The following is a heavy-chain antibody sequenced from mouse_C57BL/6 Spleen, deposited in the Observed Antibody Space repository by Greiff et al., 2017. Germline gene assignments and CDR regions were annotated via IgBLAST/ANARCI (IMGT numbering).Heavy chain of an antibody. CDR2: IDPENGDT. CDR3: TKFFTTVVRYFDV. V-gene: IGHV14-4*01. J-gene: IGHJ1*03. D-gene: IGHD1-1*01. CDR1: GFNIKDDY. Sequence: EVQLQQSGAELVRPGASVKLSCTASGFNIKDDYMHWVKQRPEQGLEWIGWIDPENGDTEYASKFQGKATITADTSSNTAYLQLSSLTSEDTAVYYCTKFFTTVVRYFDVWGTGTTVTVSS.